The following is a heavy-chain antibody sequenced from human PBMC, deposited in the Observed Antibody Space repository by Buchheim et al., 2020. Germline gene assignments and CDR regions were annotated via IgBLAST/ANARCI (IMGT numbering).Heavy chain of an antibody. CDR1: GSTLSNYW. Sequence: EVQLAESGGGLVQPGGSLRLSCEVSGSTLSNYWMHWVRQVPGKGLVWVSRVNSDGTSTTYVDSVKGRFTISRDIAKNTLYLQMNSLRPEDTALYYCVAATPSSDYWGQGTL. CDR2: VNSDGTST. V-gene: IGHV3-74*01. CDR3: VAATPSSDY. D-gene: IGHD2-15*01. J-gene: IGHJ4*02.